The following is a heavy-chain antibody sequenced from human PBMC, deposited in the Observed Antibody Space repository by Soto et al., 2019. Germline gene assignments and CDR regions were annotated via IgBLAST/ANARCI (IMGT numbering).Heavy chain of an antibody. J-gene: IGHJ6*02. CDR2: IIPIFGIR. Sequence: QVQLVQSGAEVKKPGSSVKVSCKASGGTFSSYTISWVRQAPGEGLEWLGGIIPIFGIRHYAQKFQGRVTIAADESTSAAYMELNSLRSDDTAVYYCSVVPAANYYYAMDVWGQGTTVTVSS. CDR1: GGTFSSYT. D-gene: IGHD2-2*01. CDR3: SVVPAANYYYAMDV. V-gene: IGHV1-69*01.